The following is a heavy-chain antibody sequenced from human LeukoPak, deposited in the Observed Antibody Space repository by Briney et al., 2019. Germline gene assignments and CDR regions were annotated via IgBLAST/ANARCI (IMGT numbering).Heavy chain of an antibody. Sequence: GGSLRLSCVASGFTFSSYWMHWVRHAPGKGLVWVSRIKSDGSTNYSDSVKGRLSISTGNAQHTVSLQMNSLSAEDTGVYFCARAPSEIGGYYPEYFRHWGQGTLVTVSS. V-gene: IGHV3-74*01. D-gene: IGHD3-22*01. J-gene: IGHJ1*01. CDR1: GFTFSSYW. CDR2: IKSDGST. CDR3: ARAPSEIGGYYPEYFRH.